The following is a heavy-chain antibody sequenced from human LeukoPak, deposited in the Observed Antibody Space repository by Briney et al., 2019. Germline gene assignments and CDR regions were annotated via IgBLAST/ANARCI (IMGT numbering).Heavy chain of an antibody. CDR1: GFTFSNYW. J-gene: IGHJ6*03. Sequence: GGSLRLSCGASGFTFSNYWMTWVRQAPGKGLEWVADIKQDGSEKLYVKSVRGRFTISRDNAKMSLFLQMNSLRAEDTAVYYCARDNGVVHGVYYMDVWGKGTTVTVS. CDR3: ARDNGVVHGVYYMDV. V-gene: IGHV3-7*01. D-gene: IGHD3-3*01. CDR2: IKQDGSEK.